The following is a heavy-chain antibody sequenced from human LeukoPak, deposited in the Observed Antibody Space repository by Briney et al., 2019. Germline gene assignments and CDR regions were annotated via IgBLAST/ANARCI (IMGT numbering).Heavy chain of an antibody. CDR3: ARGPLYYYYYGMDV. Sequence: GGSLRLSCAASGFTVSSNYMSWVRQAPGKGLEWVSVIYSGGSTYYADSVKGRFTISRDNSKNTLYLQMNSLGAEDTAVYYCARGPLYYYYYGMDVWGQGTTVTVSS. V-gene: IGHV3-53*01. CDR1: GFTVSSNY. J-gene: IGHJ6*02. CDR2: IYSGGST.